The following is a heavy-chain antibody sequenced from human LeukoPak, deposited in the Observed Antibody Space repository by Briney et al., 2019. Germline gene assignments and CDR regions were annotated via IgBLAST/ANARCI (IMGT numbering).Heavy chain of an antibody. V-gene: IGHV3-9*01. D-gene: IGHD4-17*01. J-gene: IGHJ3*01. CDR1: GFTFDDYA. Sequence: PGRSLRLSCAASGFTFDDYAMHWVRQAPGKGVEGVSGISWNSGSIGYADSVKGRFTISRDNAKNSLYLQMNSLRAEDTALYYCAKGTTVTSAFGFWGQGTMVTVSS. CDR2: ISWNSGSI. CDR3: AKGTTVTSAFGF.